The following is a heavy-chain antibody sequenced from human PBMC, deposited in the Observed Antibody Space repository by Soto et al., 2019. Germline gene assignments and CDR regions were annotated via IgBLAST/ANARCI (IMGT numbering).Heavy chain of an antibody. Sequence: EVQLLESGGGLVQPGGSLRLSCVASGFTFSSYAMSWVRQAPGEGLEWVSLISGSGGSTDYADSVKGRFTISRDYSKNSLLLQMHSLRADDTAVYYCAKNWGIAASRAAFDIWSQGTMVTVSS. CDR3: AKNWGIAASRAAFDI. J-gene: IGHJ3*02. CDR2: ISGSGGST. CDR1: GFTFSSYA. D-gene: IGHD6-13*01. V-gene: IGHV3-23*01.